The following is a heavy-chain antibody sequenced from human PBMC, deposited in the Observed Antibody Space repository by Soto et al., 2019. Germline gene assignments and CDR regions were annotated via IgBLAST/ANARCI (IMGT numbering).Heavy chain of an antibody. D-gene: IGHD3-9*01. CDR2: INPFDGSR. CDR3: ARDRNDLSTGYSAIGGFDP. V-gene: IGHV1-46*01. CDR1: GYIFTSYY. Sequence: ASVKVSCKASGYIFTSYYLHWVRQAPGQGLEWMGWINPFDGSRMFAQSFQGRFTVSRDRATNTVFLQMNSLRGDDSAIYYCARDRNDLSTGYSAIGGFDPWGQGTQVTVSS. J-gene: IGHJ5*02.